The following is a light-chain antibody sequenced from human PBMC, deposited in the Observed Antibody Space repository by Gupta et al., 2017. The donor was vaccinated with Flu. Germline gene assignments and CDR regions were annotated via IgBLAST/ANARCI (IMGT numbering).Light chain of an antibody. V-gene: IGLV2-14*01. CDR3: SSYTSRSTLDVV. CDR1: SSDVGGYNY. Sequence: QSALPQPASVSGSPGQSIPISCTGPSSDVGGYNYVSWYQQHPGKAPKLMIYEVSNRPSGVSNRFSGSKSGNTASLTISGLQAEDEADYYCSSYTSRSTLDVVFGGGTKLTVL. CDR2: EVS. J-gene: IGLJ2*01.